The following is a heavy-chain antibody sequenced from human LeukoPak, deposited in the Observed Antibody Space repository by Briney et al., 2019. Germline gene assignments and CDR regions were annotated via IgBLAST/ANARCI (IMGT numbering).Heavy chain of an antibody. J-gene: IGHJ5*02. CDR1: GFTFSSYA. V-gene: IGHV3-30*04. CDR3: ARRRDWLRGTNWFDP. Sequence: GGSLRLSCAASGFTFSSYAMHWVRQAPGKGLEWVAVISYDGSNKYYADSVKGRFTISRDNSKNTLYLQMNSLRSDDTAVYYCARRRDWLRGTNWFDPWGQGTLVTVSS. D-gene: IGHD3/OR15-3a*01. CDR2: ISYDGSNK.